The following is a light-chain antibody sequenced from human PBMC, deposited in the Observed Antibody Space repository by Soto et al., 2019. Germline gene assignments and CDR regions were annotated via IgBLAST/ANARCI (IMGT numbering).Light chain of an antibody. J-gene: IGLJ1*01. CDR1: SSNIGAGYD. Sequence: QSVLTQPPSVSGAPGQRVTISCTGSSSNIGAGYDVHWYQQLPGTGPKLLIYGNSNRPSGVPDRFSASKSGTSASLAITGLQAEVEADYYCQSYDSSLSGYVFGTGTKLTVL. V-gene: IGLV1-40*01. CDR2: GNS. CDR3: QSYDSSLSGYV.